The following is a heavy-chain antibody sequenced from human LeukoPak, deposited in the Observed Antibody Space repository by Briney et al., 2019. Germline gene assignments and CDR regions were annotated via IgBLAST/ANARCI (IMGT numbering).Heavy chain of an antibody. D-gene: IGHD3-3*01. CDR2: ISTYNGNT. V-gene: IGHV1-18*01. CDR3: ARGVWTYYDFWSCYGPTVHYMGV. CDR1: GYTFTSYG. J-gene: IGHJ6*03. Sequence: ASVKVSCKASGYTFTSYGISWVRQAPGQGLEWMGWISTYNGNTNYAQKLQGRVSMTTDKSTSTAYIELRSVGSDDTAVYYCARGVWTYYDFWSCYGPTVHYMGVWGKGNTVTVSS.